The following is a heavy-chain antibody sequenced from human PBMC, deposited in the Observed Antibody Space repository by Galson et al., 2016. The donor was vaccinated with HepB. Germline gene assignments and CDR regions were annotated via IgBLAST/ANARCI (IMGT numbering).Heavy chain of an antibody. CDR1: GGSISNNW. Sequence: SETLSLTCAVSGGSISNNWWTWVRQPPGKGLEWIGYIRDTGSTIYNPSLESRVTLSLGRSKSQLSLSLRSVTTEDTAVYYCVRDYFGSGRSFVAFDIWGQGTMVSVSS. D-gene: IGHD3-10*01. V-gene: IGHV4-59*03. CDR3: VRDYFGSGRSFVAFDI. CDR2: IRDTGST. J-gene: IGHJ3*02.